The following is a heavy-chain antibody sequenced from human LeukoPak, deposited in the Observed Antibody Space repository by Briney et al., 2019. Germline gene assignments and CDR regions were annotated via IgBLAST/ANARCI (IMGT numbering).Heavy chain of an antibody. D-gene: IGHD1-26*01. J-gene: IGHJ5*02. CDR2: IYYSGST. CDR1: GGSIRSSSYY. CDR3: ARVPVNIWENWFDP. Sequence: SETLSLTCTVSGGSIRSSSYYWGWIRQPPGKGLEWIGSIYYSGSTYYNPSLKSRVTMSVDTSKSQFSLKLSSVTAADTAVYYCARVPVNIWENWFDPWGQGTLVIVSS. V-gene: IGHV4-39*07.